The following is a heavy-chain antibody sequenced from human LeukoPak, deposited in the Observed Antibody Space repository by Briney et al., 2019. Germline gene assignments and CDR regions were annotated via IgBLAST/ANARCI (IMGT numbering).Heavy chain of an antibody. CDR2: IYSSGTT. CDR3: ARDVGGYTYGSNWFDP. D-gene: IGHD5-18*01. Sequence: PSETLSLTCTVSGGSISGYYWSWIRQPAGKGLEWIGRIYSSGTTDYNLFLKSRITMSVDTSKNQFSLKLSSVTAADTAVYYCARDVGGYTYGSNWFDPWGQGTLVTVSS. V-gene: IGHV4-4*07. CDR1: GGSISGYY. J-gene: IGHJ5*02.